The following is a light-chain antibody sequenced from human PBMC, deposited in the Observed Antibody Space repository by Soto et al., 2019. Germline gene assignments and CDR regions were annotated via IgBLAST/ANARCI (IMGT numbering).Light chain of an antibody. CDR3: AAWGDSLNGVV. CDR1: SSNIGGNI. CDR2: GND. Sequence: QSVLTQPPSASGTPGQRVTISCSGSSSNIGGNIVNWYQQLPGTAPKLLIFGNDQRPSWVPDRFSGSKSGTSASLAISGLQSEDEANYYCAAWGDSLNGVVFGGGTKVTVL. J-gene: IGLJ2*01. V-gene: IGLV1-44*01.